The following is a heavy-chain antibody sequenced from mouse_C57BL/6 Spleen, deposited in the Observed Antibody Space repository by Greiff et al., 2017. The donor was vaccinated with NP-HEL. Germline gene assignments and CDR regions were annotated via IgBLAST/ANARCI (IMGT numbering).Heavy chain of an antibody. CDR2: ISYDGSN. V-gene: IGHV3-6*01. J-gene: IGHJ2*01. Sequence: EVQLQESGPGLVKPSQSLSLTCSVTGYSITSGYYWNWIRQFPGNKLEWMGYISYDGSNNYNPSLKNRISITRDTSKNQFFLKLNSVTTEDTATYYCAREFPDFDYWGQGTTLTVSS. CDR3: AREFPDFDY. CDR1: GYSITSGYY.